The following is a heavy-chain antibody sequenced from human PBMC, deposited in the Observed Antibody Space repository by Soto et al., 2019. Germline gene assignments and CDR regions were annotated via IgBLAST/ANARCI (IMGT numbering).Heavy chain of an antibody. CDR1: GGSISSGDYY. Sequence: SETLSLTCTVFGGSISSGDYYWSWIRQPPGKGLEWIGYMYYRGISDYNPSLKSRVTISVDRSKNQFSLKLSSVTAADTAVYYCARVPDYWGQGTLVTVSS. CDR2: MYYRGIS. V-gene: IGHV4-30-4*01. J-gene: IGHJ4*02. CDR3: ARVPDY.